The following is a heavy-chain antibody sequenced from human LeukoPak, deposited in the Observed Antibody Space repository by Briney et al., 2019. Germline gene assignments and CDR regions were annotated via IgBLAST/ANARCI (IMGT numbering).Heavy chain of an antibody. Sequence: GGSLRLSCAASGFTFSSYAMHWVRQAPGKGLEWVAVISYDGSNKYYADSVKGRFTISRDNSKNTLYLQMNSLRAEDTAVYYCARDRYNWNYFVGSAFDIWGQGTMVTVSS. V-gene: IGHV3-30-3*01. D-gene: IGHD1-7*01. CDR3: ARDRYNWNYFVGSAFDI. CDR2: ISYDGSNK. CDR1: GFTFSSYA. J-gene: IGHJ3*02.